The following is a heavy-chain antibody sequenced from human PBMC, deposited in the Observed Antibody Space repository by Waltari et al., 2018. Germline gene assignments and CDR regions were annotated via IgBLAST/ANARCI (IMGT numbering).Heavy chain of an antibody. CDR3: ARSGGYIDY. J-gene: IGHJ4*02. CDR2: SNKNGDCT. V-gene: IGHV3-74*01. D-gene: IGHD2-15*01. Sequence: EVNLVESGGGLVKPGGFLRLSCAASGFSFSGSWMHWVRQAPGKGLVWVSGSNKNGDCTSYADSVKGRFTIAKDNAKNSLYLEMNSLRAEDTAVYYCARSGGYIDYWGQGTLVTVSS. CDR1: GFSFSGSW.